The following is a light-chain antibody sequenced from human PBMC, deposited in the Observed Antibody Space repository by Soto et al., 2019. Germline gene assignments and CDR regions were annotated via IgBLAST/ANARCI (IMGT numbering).Light chain of an antibody. CDR3: QQRVDWLT. CDR2: DAS. Sequence: EIVLTQSPATLSLSPGERATLSCRASQSVSIYLAWYQQKPGQAPRLLIYDASNRATGIPARFSGSGSGTDFTLTLSCLEPEDFAVYYCQQRVDWLTFGGGTRVEIK. J-gene: IGKJ4*01. CDR1: QSVSIY. V-gene: IGKV3-11*01.